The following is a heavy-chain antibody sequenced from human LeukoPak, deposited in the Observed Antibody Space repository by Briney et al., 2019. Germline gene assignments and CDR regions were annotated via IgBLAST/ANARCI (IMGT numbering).Heavy chain of an antibody. V-gene: IGHV4-31*03. CDR3: ARDQAVDSGFDY. Sequence: SETLSLTCTVSGGSVSSGSYYWSWIRQHPGKGLEWIGHIYYSGSTYYNPSLKSRVTISVDTSKNQFSLKLSSVTAADTAVYYCARDQAVDSGFDYWGQGTLVTVSS. J-gene: IGHJ4*02. D-gene: IGHD2-15*01. CDR2: IYYSGST. CDR1: GGSVSSGSYY.